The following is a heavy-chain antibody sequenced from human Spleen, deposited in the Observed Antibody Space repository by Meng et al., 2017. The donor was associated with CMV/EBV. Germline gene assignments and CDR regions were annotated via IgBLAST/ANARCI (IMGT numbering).Heavy chain of an antibody. CDR2: IYHTGNT. J-gene: IGHJ4*02. V-gene: IGHV4-4*01. Sequence: CAVSGGPISSSHWWIWIRQPPGKGLEWIGEIYHTGNTNYNPSLKSRVSMSVDNSKNQFSLKLNSVTAADTAVYFCARIVAVAGIFDYWGQGALVTVSS. CDR3: ARIVAVAGIFDY. D-gene: IGHD6-19*01. CDR1: GGPISSSHW.